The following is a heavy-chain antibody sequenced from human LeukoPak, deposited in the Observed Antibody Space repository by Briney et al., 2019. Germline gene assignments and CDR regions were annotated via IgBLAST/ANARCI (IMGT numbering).Heavy chain of an antibody. CDR3: ARGIATYGMDV. V-gene: IGHV1-46*01. CDR1: GYTFTSYY. D-gene: IGHD6-13*01. Sequence: ASVKVSCKASGYTFTSYYMHWVREAPGQGLEWMGIINPGGGSTSYAQKFQGRVTMTRDTSTSTVYMELSSLRSEDTAVYYCARGIATYGMDVWGQGTLVTVSS. CDR2: INPGGGST. J-gene: IGHJ6*02.